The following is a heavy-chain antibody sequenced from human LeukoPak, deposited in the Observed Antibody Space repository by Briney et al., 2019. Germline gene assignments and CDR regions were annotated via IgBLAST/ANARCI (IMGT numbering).Heavy chain of an antibody. CDR2: ISAYNGNT. V-gene: IGHV1-18*01. CDR1: GYTFTSYG. J-gene: IGHJ4*02. CDR3: ARDPFSDTAMVNFDY. D-gene: IGHD5-18*01. Sequence: ASVKVSCKASGYTFTSYGISWVRQAPGQGLEWMGWISAYNGNTNYAQKLQGRVTMTTDTSTSTAYMELRSLRSDGTAVYYCARDPFSDTAMVNFDYWGQGTLVTVSS.